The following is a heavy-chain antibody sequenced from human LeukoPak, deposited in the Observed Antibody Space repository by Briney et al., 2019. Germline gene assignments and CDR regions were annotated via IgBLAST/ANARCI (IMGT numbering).Heavy chain of an antibody. J-gene: IGHJ4*02. CDR1: GGSMSNNY. V-gene: IGHV4-59*01. Sequence: SETLSLTCTVSGGSMSNNYWSWLRQPPGKGLEWIGYIYYTRSTNYNPSLKSRVTISVDTSKNQFSLKVSSVTAADTAVYYCARGAGWYAYWGQGSLVSVSS. CDR3: ARGAGWYAY. CDR2: IYYTRST. D-gene: IGHD6-19*01.